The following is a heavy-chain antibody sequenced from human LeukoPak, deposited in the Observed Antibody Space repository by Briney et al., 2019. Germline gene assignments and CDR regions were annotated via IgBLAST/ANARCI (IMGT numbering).Heavy chain of an antibody. CDR3: ARDRADMTTDGYFDY. V-gene: IGHV3-33*01. J-gene: IGHJ4*02. D-gene: IGHD4-11*01. Sequence: GGSLRLSCAASGFTFSTYGMHWVRQAPGRGLEWVAVIWYDGSNKYYGDSVKGRFTISRDNSKNTLYLQMNSLRGDDTALYYCARDRADMTTDGYFDYWGQGTLVTVSS. CDR1: GFTFSTYG. CDR2: IWYDGSNK.